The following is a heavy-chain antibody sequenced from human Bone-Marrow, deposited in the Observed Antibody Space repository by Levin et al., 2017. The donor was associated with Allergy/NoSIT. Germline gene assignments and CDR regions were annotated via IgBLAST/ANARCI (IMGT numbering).Heavy chain of an antibody. V-gene: IGHV1-2*02. CDR1: GYAFIDFY. D-gene: IGHD3-3*01. J-gene: IGHJ5*02. CDR2: IYPRSGDT. CDR3: ARDINLRFSQGYFDP. Sequence: ASVKVSCKASGYAFIDFYIHWWRQAPGQGLEWLGWIYPRSGDTGYAQTFQGRVTLTRDTSINTVYMELNRLTFDDTAVYYCARDINLRFSQGYFDPWGQGTQVTVSS.